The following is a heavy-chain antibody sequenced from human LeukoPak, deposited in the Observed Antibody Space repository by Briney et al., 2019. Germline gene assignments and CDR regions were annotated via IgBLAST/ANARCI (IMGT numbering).Heavy chain of an antibody. CDR3: TTAPVDYERLYSGLEV. CDR1: RFTFSNAW. Sequence: GSLRLSCAASRFTFSNAWMSWVRQTPGKGLEWVGRIKSKTDGGTPDYAAPVKGRFTISRDDSKNTLYLKMTSLQNEDRAVSSCTTAPVDYERLYSGLEVWGQGTTVTVSS. V-gene: IGHV3-15*01. CDR2: IKSKTDGGTP. D-gene: IGHD4-17*01. J-gene: IGHJ6*02.